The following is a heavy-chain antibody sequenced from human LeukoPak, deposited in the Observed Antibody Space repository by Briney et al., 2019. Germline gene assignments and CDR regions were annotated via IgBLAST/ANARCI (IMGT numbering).Heavy chain of an antibody. CDR2: FDPEDGET. Sequence: ASVKVSRKVSGYTLTELSMHWVRQAPGKGLEWMGGFDPEDGETIYAQKFQGRVTMTEDTSTDTAYMELSSLRSEDTAVYYCATLSITMVRGALDYWGQGTLVTVSS. CDR3: ATLSITMVRGALDY. D-gene: IGHD3-10*01. CDR1: GYTLTELS. V-gene: IGHV1-24*01. J-gene: IGHJ4*02.